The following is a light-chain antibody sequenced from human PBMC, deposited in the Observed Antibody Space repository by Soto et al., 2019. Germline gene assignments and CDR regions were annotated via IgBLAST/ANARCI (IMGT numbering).Light chain of an antibody. CDR1: QSVSSSY. CDR2: GAS. V-gene: IGKV3-20*01. CDR3: QYYCSSPHT. J-gene: IGKJ2*01. Sequence: EIVLTQSPGTLSLSPGERATLSCRASQSVSSSYLAWYQQKPGQAPRLLIYGASSRSTVIPERFSGSGSGTDSTLTISRQEHDYFALYCYQYYCSSPHTFGQGTRLESK.